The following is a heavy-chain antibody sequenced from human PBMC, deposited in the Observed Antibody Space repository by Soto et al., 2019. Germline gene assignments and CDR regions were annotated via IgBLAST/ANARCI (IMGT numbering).Heavy chain of an antibody. Sequence: QVQLQESGPGLVKPSETLSLTCTVSGGSFSNGLWWSWVRQTPGKGLEWIGEIYQTGSTNYNPSLRSRVIISQDKSNNHFSLNVNSVSAADTAVYYCAKGYGSGSYSHFGMDVWGQGTTVTVSS. D-gene: IGHD3-10*01. CDR2: IYQTGST. J-gene: IGHJ6*02. CDR1: GGSFSNGLW. CDR3: AKGYGSGSYSHFGMDV. V-gene: IGHV4-4*02.